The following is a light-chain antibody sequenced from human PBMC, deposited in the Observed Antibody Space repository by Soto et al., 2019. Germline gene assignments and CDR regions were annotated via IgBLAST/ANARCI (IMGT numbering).Light chain of an antibody. Sequence: DLQMTQSPSTQSASVGDRVTITCRASQSSSSWLAWYQQKPGQAPKLLIYEASSIETGVPSRFSGSGSGTEFTLTISRLQPEDFAVYYCQQYGMSPLTFGEGTKVDIK. CDR2: EAS. J-gene: IGKJ4*01. CDR1: QSSSSW. CDR3: QQYGMSPLT. V-gene: IGKV1-5*03.